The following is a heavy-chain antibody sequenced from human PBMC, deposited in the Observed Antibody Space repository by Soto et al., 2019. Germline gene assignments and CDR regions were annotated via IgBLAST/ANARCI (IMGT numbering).Heavy chain of an antibody. V-gene: IGHV3-21*01. CDR1: GLTFSSYS. D-gene: IGHD6-19*01. Sequence: NHGGSLGLSCAASGLTFSSYSMNWVRKDTGKGLEWVSSISSSSSYIYYADSVKGRFTISRDNAKNSLYLQMNSLRAEDTAVYYCARDGGWSYYYYYGMDVWGQGTTVTV. CDR2: ISSSSSYI. CDR3: ARDGGWSYYYYYGMDV. J-gene: IGHJ6*02.